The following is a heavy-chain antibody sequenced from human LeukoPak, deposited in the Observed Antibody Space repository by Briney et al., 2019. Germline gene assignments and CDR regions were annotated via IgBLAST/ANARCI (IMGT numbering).Heavy chain of an antibody. CDR3: ARSIDSSSWTL. CDR2: ISRSSSYI. J-gene: IGHJ4*02. Sequence: GGSLRLSCAASGFTFSSYSMNWVRQAPGKGLEWVSSISRSSSYIYYVDSVKGRFTISRDNAKNSLYLQMNSLRAEDTAVYYCARSIDSSSWTLWGQGTLVTVSS. CDR1: GFTFSSYS. D-gene: IGHD6-13*01. V-gene: IGHV3-21*01.